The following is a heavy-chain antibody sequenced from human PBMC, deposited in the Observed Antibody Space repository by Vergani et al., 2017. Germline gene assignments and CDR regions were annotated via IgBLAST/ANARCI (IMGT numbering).Heavy chain of an antibody. J-gene: IGHJ5*01. Sequence: EVQLVESGGGLIHPGGSLRLSCEGSGFSFSGYWMHWVRQSPEKGLVWVSRIKSDGNITNYADSVKGRFTIYRDNAKNTLYLEMNSLRGDDTAIYYCVRARCSGPCFMSNWFYSCVQGTLVTVSS. D-gene: IGHD5-12*01. V-gene: IGHV3-74*01. CDR3: VRARCSGPCFMSNWFYS. CDR1: GFSFSGYW. CDR2: IKSDGNIT.